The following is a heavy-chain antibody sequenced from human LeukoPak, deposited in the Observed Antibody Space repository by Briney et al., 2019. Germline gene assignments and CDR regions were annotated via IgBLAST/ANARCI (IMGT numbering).Heavy chain of an antibody. CDR3: AKARYYYDSSVPYYFDY. CDR2: ISGSGGST. V-gene: IGHV3-23*01. CDR1: GFTFSIYA. Sequence: GGSLRLSYAASGFTFSIYAMSWVRQAPGKGLEWVSAISGSGGSTYYADSVKGRFTISRDNSKNTLYRQMNSLRAEDTAVYYCAKARYYYDSSVPYYFDYWGQGTLVTVSS. D-gene: IGHD3-22*01. J-gene: IGHJ4*02.